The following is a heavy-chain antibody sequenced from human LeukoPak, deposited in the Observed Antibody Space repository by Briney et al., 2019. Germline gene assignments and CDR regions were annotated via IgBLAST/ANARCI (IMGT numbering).Heavy chain of an antibody. Sequence: SETLSLTCTVSGGSISSSSYYWGWIRQPPGRGLEWIGSIYHSGSTYYNPSLKSRVTISVDTSKNQFSLKLSSVTAADTAVYYCARDDYGDYDWFDPWGQGTLVTVSS. CDR3: ARDDYGDYDWFDP. CDR1: GGSISSSSYY. D-gene: IGHD4-17*01. CDR2: IYHSGST. V-gene: IGHV4-39*07. J-gene: IGHJ5*02.